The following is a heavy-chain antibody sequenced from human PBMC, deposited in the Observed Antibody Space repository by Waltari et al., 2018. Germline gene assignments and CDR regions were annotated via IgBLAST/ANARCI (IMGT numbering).Heavy chain of an antibody. D-gene: IGHD1-26*01. CDR2: IYSGGST. V-gene: IGHV3-23*03. CDR3: AKDLLGGATTRSFDY. J-gene: IGHJ4*02. Sequence: EVQLLESGGGLVQPGGSLRLSCAASGFTFSSYAMSWVRQAPGKGLEWVSVIYSGGSTYYADSVKGRFTISRDNSKNTLYLQMNSLRAEDTAVYYCAKDLLGGATTRSFDYWGQGTLVTVSS. CDR1: GFTFSSYA.